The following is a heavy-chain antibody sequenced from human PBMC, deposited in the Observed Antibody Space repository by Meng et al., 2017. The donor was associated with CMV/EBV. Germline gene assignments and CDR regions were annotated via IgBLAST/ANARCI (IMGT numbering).Heavy chain of an antibody. D-gene: IGHD6-13*01. V-gene: IGHV3-7*01. J-gene: IGHJ4*02. Sequence: GGSLRLSCAASGFTFSSYWMSWVRQAPGKGLGWVANIKQDGSEKYYVDSVKGRFTISRDNAKNSLYLQMNSLRAEDTAVYYCARDSSSWYRPMPFDYWGQGTLVTVSS. CDR2: IKQDGSEK. CDR3: ARDSSSWYRPMPFDY. CDR1: GFTFSSYW.